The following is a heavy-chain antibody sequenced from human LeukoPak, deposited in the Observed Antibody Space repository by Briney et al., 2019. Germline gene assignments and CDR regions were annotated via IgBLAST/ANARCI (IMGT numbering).Heavy chain of an antibody. V-gene: IGHV4-59*01. Sequence: ETLSLTCTVSGGSLKSYYWSWIRQPPGKGLEWIGYIFHSGSTNYNPSLKSRVTMSVDTSKNQYSLQVRSVTAADTAVYYCARATSGDYLDYWGQGILVTVSS. D-gene: IGHD4-17*01. J-gene: IGHJ4*02. CDR2: IFHSGST. CDR3: ARATSGDYLDY. CDR1: GGSLKSYY.